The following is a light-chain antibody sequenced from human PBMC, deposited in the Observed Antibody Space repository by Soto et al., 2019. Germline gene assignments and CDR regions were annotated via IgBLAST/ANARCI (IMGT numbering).Light chain of an antibody. CDR1: SSNIGAGYD. CDR3: QSYDSSLSGYVV. V-gene: IGLV1-40*01. Sequence: QSVLTQPPSVSGAPGQRVTISCTGSSSNIGAGYDVHWYQQLPGTAPKVLIYGNSNRPSGVPDRLSGSKSGTSASLAITGLQAEDEADYYCQSYDSSLSGYVVFGGGTKVTVL. J-gene: IGLJ2*01. CDR2: GNS.